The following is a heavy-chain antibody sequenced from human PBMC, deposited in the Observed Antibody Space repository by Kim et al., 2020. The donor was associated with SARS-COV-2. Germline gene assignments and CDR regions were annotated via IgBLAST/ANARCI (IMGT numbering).Heavy chain of an antibody. V-gene: IGHV4-30-4*01. D-gene: IGHD3-3*01. CDR2: IYYSGST. CDR3: ASAPSSSITIFGVVIINGFDP. Sequence: SETLSLTCTVSGGSISSGDYYWSWIRQPPGKGLEWIGHIYYSGSTYYNPSLKSRVTISVDTSKNQFSLKLSSVTAADTAVYYCASAPSSSITIFGVVIINGFDPWGQGTLVTVSS. J-gene: IGHJ5*02. CDR1: GGSISSGDYY.